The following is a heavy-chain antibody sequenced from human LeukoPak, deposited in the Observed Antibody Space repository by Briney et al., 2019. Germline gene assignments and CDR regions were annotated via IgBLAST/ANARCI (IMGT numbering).Heavy chain of an antibody. V-gene: IGHV3-23*01. CDR1: GFTFSSYA. D-gene: IGHD1-26*01. CDR2: ISGSGGST. CDR3: AKGGNSGSYSPFDY. Sequence: GGSLRLSCAASGFTFSSYAMSWVRQAPGKGLEWVSAISGSGGSTYYADSVKGRFTISRDNTKNTLYLQINSLRAEGTAVDYGAKGGNSGSYSPFDYWGQGTLVTVSS. J-gene: IGHJ4*02.